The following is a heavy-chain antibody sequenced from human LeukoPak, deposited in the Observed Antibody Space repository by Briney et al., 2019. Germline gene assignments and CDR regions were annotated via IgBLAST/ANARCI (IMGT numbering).Heavy chain of an antibody. CDR3: ARGADWNDPSQEDAFDI. CDR1: GGTFSSYA. Sequence: SVKVSCKASGGTFSSYAISWVRQAPGQGLEWMGRIIPILGIANYAQKFQGRVTITADKSTSTAYMELSSLRSEDTAVYYCARGADWNDPSQEDAFDIWGQGTMVTVSS. D-gene: IGHD1-1*01. J-gene: IGHJ3*02. CDR2: IIPILGIA. V-gene: IGHV1-69*04.